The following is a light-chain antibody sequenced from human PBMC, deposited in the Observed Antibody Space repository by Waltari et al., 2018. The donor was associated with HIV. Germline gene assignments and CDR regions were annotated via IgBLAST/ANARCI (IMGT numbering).Light chain of an antibody. CDR2: EVN. Sequence: QSALTQPPPASGSPGQSVTIPCTGPSSDVGGSKYVSWYHQHPGKAPKLMIYEVNKRPSGVPDRFSGSKSANTASLTVSGLQADDEADYYCNSYAGSNNWVFGGGTKLTVL. V-gene: IGLV2-8*01. CDR3: NSYAGSNNWV. CDR1: SSDVGGSKY. J-gene: IGLJ3*02.